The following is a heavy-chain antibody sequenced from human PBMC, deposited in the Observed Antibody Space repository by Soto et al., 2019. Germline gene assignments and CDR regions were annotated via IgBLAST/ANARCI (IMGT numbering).Heavy chain of an antibody. V-gene: IGHV3-23*01. CDR3: AKGPAPVTTLPLFDY. D-gene: IGHD4-17*01. CDR2: ISGSGGST. CDR1: GFTFSSYA. Sequence: GGSLRLSCAASGFTFSSYAMSWVRQAPGKGLEWVSAISGSGGSTYYADSVKGRFTISRDNSKNTLYLQMNRLRAEDTAVYYCAKGPAPVTTLPLFDYWGQGTLVTVSS. J-gene: IGHJ4*02.